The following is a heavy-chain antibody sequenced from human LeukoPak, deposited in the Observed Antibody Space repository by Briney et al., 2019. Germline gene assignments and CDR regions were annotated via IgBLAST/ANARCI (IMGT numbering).Heavy chain of an antibody. CDR3: ARGAGGITGTTWYDY. Sequence: GGSLRLSCAASGFTFDDYGMSWVRQAPGKGLEWVSGINWNGGSTGYADSVKGRFIISRDNAKNSLYLQMNSLRAEDTALYHCARGAGGITGTTWYDYWGQGTLVTVSS. J-gene: IGHJ4*02. V-gene: IGHV3-20*01. CDR2: INWNGGST. CDR1: GFTFDDYG. D-gene: IGHD1-7*01.